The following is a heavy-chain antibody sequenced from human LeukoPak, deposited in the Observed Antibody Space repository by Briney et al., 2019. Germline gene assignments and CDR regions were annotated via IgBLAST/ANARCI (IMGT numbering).Heavy chain of an antibody. J-gene: IGHJ4*02. CDR2: INSDGGST. D-gene: IGHD5-12*01. Sequence: GGSLRLSCVASGFTFSSYWIHWVRQAPGKGLVWVSRINSDGGSTDYADSVKGRFTISRDNAKNSLYLEMNSLRDEDTALYYCAKDVDIVATIPHFWGQGTLVTVSS. CDR1: GFTFSSYW. CDR3: AKDVDIVATIPHF. V-gene: IGHV3-74*01.